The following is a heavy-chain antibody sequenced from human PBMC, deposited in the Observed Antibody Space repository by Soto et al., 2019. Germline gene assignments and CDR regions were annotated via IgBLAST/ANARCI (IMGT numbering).Heavy chain of an antibody. CDR3: ARILQHYYYMDV. CDR2: INHSGST. Sequence: SEALSLPSGLYGGSFRGYYWRWIRQPPGKGLEWIGEINHSGSTNYNPSLKSRVTISVDTSKNQFSLKLSSVTAADTAVYYCARILQHYYYMDVWGKGTTVT. CDR1: GGSFRGYY. J-gene: IGHJ6*03. V-gene: IGHV4-34*01. D-gene: IGHD1-1*01.